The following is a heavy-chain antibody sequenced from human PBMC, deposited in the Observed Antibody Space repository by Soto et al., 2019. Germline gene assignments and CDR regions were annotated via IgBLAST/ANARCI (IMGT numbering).Heavy chain of an antibody. CDR1: GGTFSSYT. Sequence: ASVKVSCKASGGTFSSYTISWVRQAPGQGLEWMGRIIPILGIANYAQKFQGRVTITADKSTSTAYMELSSLRSEDTAVYYCALKAGYCSSTSCNFDYWGQGTLVTVSS. CDR3: ALKAGYCSSTSCNFDY. CDR2: IIPILGIA. D-gene: IGHD2-2*01. V-gene: IGHV1-69*02. J-gene: IGHJ4*02.